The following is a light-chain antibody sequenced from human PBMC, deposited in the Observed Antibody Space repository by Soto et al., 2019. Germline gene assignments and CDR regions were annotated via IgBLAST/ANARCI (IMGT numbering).Light chain of an antibody. Sequence: IQLTQSPSSLSASVGDRVTITCRASQGISSYVAWYQQKLGKAPKLLIYAASTLQRGVPSRFSGIGSRTDFTLTISSLQPEDFATYYCQQLNSYPLPFGGGTTVEVK. J-gene: IGKJ4*01. CDR1: QGISSY. CDR3: QQLNSYPLP. V-gene: IGKV1-9*01. CDR2: AAS.